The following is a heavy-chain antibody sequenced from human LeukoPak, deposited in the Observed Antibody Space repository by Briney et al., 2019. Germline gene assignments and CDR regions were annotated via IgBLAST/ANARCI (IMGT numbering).Heavy chain of an antibody. Sequence: KPSETLSLTCSVSGGSISTYYWSWIRQPAGKGLEWIGYIYYSGSTNYNPSLESRVTISVDTSKNQFSLKLSSVTAADTAVYYCARAGVVSNPNSYWYFDLWGRGTLVTVSS. D-gene: IGHD3-3*01. CDR2: IYYSGST. V-gene: IGHV4-59*01. J-gene: IGHJ2*01. CDR3: ARAGVVSNPNSYWYFDL. CDR1: GGSISTYY.